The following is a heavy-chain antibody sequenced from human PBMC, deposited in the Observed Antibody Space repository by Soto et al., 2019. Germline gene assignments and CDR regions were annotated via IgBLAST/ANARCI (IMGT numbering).Heavy chain of an antibody. D-gene: IGHD3-3*01. V-gene: IGHV1-18*01. CDR1: GYTFTSDG. CDR3: ARDRGITIFGVVIGLNRYDY. J-gene: IGHJ4*02. CDR2: ISAYNGNT. Sequence: ASVKVSCKASGYTFTSDGISWVRQAPGQGLEWMGWISAYNGNTNYAQKLQGRVTMTTDTSTSTAYMELRSLRSDDTAVYYCARDRGITIFGVVIGLNRYDYWGQGTLVTVSS.